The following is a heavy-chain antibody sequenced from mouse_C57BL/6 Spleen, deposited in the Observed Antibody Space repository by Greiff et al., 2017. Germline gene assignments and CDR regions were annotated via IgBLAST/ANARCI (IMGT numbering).Heavy chain of an antibody. D-gene: IGHD2-4*01. CDR3: ASGDYDYVGAY. J-gene: IGHJ3*01. V-gene: IGHV3-6*01. CDR2: ISYDGSN. Sequence: ESGPGLVKPSQSLSLTCSVTGYSITSGYYWNWIRQFPGNKLEWMGYISYDGSNNYNPSLKNRISITRDTSKNQFFLKLNSVTTEDTATYYCASGDYDYVGAYWGQGTLVTVSA. CDR1: GYSITSGYY.